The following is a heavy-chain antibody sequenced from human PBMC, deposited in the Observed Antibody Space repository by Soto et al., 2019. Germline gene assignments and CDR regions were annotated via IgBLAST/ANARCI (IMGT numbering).Heavy chain of an antibody. CDR1: GYSFTSYW. V-gene: IGHV5-51*01. CDR3: ARLRGYCSSTSCSETQGDFDY. Sequence: GESLKISCKGSGYSFTSYWIGWVRQMPGKGLEWMGIIYPGDSDTRYSPSFQGQVTISADTSISTAYLPWSSLKASDTAMYYCARLRGYCSSTSCSETQGDFDYWGQGTLVTVSS. CDR2: IYPGDSDT. J-gene: IGHJ4*02. D-gene: IGHD2-2*01.